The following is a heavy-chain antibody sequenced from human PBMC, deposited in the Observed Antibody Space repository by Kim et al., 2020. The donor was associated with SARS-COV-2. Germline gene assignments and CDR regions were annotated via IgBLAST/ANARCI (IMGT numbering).Heavy chain of an antibody. J-gene: IGHJ6*02. D-gene: IGHD3-10*01. CDR3: ARRLNHGYGSGSYLYYYYGMDV. Sequence: GESLKISCKGSGYSFTSYWISWVRQMPGKGLEWMGRIDPSDSYTNYSPSFQGHVTISADKSISTAYLQWSSLKASDTAMYYCARRLNHGYGSGSYLYYYYGMDVWGQGTTVTVSS. V-gene: IGHV5-10-1*01. CDR1: GYSFTSYW. CDR2: IDPSDSYT.